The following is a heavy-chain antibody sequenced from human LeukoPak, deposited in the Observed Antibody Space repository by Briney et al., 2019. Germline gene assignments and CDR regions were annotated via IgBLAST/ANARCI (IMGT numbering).Heavy chain of an antibody. CDR3: ARDTTYYYGSGSLSY. Sequence: GGSLRLSCAASGFTFSSYSMNWVRQAPGKGLEWVSSISSSSSYIYYADSVKGRFTISRDNAKNSLYLQMNSLRAEGTAVYYCARDTTYYYGSGSLSYWGQGTLVTVSS. D-gene: IGHD3-10*01. J-gene: IGHJ4*02. CDR1: GFTFSSYS. CDR2: ISSSSSYI. V-gene: IGHV3-21*01.